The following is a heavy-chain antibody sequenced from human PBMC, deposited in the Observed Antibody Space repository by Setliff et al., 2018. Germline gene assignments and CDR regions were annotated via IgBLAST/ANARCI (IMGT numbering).Heavy chain of an antibody. V-gene: IGHV4-59*01. CDR2: IDHSGGT. J-gene: IGHJ4*02. CDR1: GGSLSGFY. Sequence: PSETLSLTCTVSGGSLSGFYWSWIRQSPGRGLDWIGYIDHSGGTSYNPSIESRVAISADRSKNQVFLKVTSVTAADTAVYFCARLPRTVTHFDYWGQGALVTVSS. CDR3: ARLPRTVTHFDY. D-gene: IGHD4-17*01.